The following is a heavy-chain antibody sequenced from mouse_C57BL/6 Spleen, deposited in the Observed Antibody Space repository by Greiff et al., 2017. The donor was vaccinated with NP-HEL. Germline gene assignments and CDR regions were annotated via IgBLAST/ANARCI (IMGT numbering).Heavy chain of an antibody. J-gene: IGHJ2*01. D-gene: IGHD2-2*01. Sequence: VQLQQSGPELVKPGASVKISCKASGYTFTDYYMNWVKQSHGKSLEWIGDINPNNGGTSYNQKFKGKATLTVAKSSSTAYMELRSLTSEDSAVYYCAARGGDYGFFDYWGQGTTLTVSS. V-gene: IGHV1-26*01. CDR2: INPNNGGT. CDR1: GYTFTDYY. CDR3: AARGGDYGFFDY.